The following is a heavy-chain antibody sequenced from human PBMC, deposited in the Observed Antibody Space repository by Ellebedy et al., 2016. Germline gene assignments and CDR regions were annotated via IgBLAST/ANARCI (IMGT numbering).Heavy chain of an antibody. J-gene: IGHJ5*02. CDR3: AKDQQQLVSGDWFDP. CDR2: ISGSGGST. V-gene: IGHV3-23*01. CDR1: GFTFSSYA. D-gene: IGHD6-13*01. Sequence: GESLKISXAASGFTFSSYAMSWVRQAPGKGLEWVSAISGSGGSTYYADSVKGRFTISRDNSKNTLYLQMNSLRAEDTAVYYCAKDQQQLVSGDWFDPWGQGTLVTVSS.